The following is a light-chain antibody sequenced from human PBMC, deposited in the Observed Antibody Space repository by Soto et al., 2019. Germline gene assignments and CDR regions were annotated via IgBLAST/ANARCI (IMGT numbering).Light chain of an antibody. V-gene: IGKV1-5*03. Sequence: DIQMTQSPSTLSASVGDSVSINCRASQSISAWLAWYQQKPGKAPRLLFFKASTLEIGVPSRFSGSGSGTEFTLAISSLQPDDVAIYYCQQYNDYSWTFGQGTKVDIK. CDR1: QSISAW. CDR3: QQYNDYSWT. CDR2: KAS. J-gene: IGKJ1*01.